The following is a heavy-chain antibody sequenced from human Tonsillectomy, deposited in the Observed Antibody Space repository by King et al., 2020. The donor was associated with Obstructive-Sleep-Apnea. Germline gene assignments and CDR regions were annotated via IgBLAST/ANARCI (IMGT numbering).Heavy chain of an antibody. Sequence: VQLVESGGGVVQPGRSLRLSCAASEFTFSSYGMHWVRQAPGKGLEWVAVISYDGSNKYYADSVKGRFTISRDNSKNTLYLQMNSLRDEDTAVYYCAKDRGSFIIVVPAAMPMYYFDYWGQGTLVTVSS. CDR3: AKDRGSFIIVVPAAMPMYYFDY. D-gene: IGHD2-2*01. CDR1: EFTFSSYG. CDR2: ISYDGSNK. J-gene: IGHJ4*02. V-gene: IGHV3-30*18.